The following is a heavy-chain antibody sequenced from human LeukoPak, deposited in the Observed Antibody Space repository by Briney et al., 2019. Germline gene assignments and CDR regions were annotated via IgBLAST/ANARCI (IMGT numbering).Heavy chain of an antibody. V-gene: IGHV3-30*02. D-gene: IGHD3-10*01. CDR1: GFTFSSYA. CDR3: AKAFYYGSGSYDLIDY. Sequence: PGRSLRLSCAASGFTFSSYAMHWVRQAPGKGLEWVAFIRYDGSNKYYADSVKGRFTISRDNSKNTLYLQMNSLRAEDTAVYYCAKAFYYGSGSYDLIDYWGQGTLVTVSS. J-gene: IGHJ4*02. CDR2: IRYDGSNK.